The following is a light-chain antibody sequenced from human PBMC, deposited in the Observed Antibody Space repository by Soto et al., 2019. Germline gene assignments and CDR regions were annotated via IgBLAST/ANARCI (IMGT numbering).Light chain of an antibody. CDR2: EVS. V-gene: IGLV2-23*02. Sequence: QPALNQPASVSGSPGQSITISCTGTSSDVGSYNLVSWYQQHPGKAPKLMIYEVSKRPSGVSNRFSGSKSGNTASLTISGLQAEDEADYYCCTLKVFGTGTKVTVL. CDR3: CTLKV. CDR1: SSDVGSYNL. J-gene: IGLJ1*01.